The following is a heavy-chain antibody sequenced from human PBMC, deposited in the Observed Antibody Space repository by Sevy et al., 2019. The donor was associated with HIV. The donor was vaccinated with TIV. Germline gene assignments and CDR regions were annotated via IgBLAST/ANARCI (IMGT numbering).Heavy chain of an antibody. CDR3: AKDRDGDFVFDY. J-gene: IGHJ4*02. D-gene: IGHD4-17*01. V-gene: IGHV3-30*18. CDR2: ISYDGSNK. CDR1: GFTFSSYV. Sequence: GSLRLSCAASGFTFSSYVMHWVRQAPGKRLEWVAVISYDGSNKYYADSVKGRFTISRDNSKNTLYLQMNSLRAEDTAVYYCAKDRDGDFVFDYWGQGTLVTVSS.